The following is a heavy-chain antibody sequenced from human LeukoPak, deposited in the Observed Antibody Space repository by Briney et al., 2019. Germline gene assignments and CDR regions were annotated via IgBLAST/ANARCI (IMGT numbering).Heavy chain of an antibody. Sequence: PGGSLRLSCAASGFTFSNYVMSWARQAPGKGLEWVSSISDGGGYTYYADSVKGRFTISRDNSKNTLYLQMNSLRAEDTAVYYCTKGVLGYSVPFFDCWGQGALVTVSS. CDR1: GFTFSNYV. V-gene: IGHV3-23*01. CDR2: ISDGGGYT. D-gene: IGHD3-10*02. J-gene: IGHJ4*02. CDR3: TKGVLGYSVPFFDC.